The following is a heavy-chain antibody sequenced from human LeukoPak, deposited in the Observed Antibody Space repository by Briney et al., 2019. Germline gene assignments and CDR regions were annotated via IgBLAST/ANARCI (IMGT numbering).Heavy chain of an antibody. J-gene: IGHJ4*02. CDR3: ARDSIGGASFDY. CDR2: ISGSGGST. V-gene: IGHV3-23*01. CDR1: GFTFSSYA. D-gene: IGHD3-10*01. Sequence: GGSLRLSCAASGFTFSSYAMSWVRQAPGKGLEWVSAISGSGGSTYYADSVKGRFTISRDSSKNTLYLQMNSLRAEDTAVYYCARDSIGGASFDYWGQGTLVTVSS.